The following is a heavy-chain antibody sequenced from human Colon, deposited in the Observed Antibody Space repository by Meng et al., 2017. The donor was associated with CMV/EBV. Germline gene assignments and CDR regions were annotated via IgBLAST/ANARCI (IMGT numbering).Heavy chain of an antibody. Sequence: SGYTPTAHTLHWVRQAHGQRPEWMGWITTGDGNTRYSQKLQGRVTITRDTSASTIHMELSSLRSEDTAVYYCARENYRDFSGHSIYDYWGQGTLVTVSS. J-gene: IGHJ4*02. CDR1: GYTPTAHT. CDR2: ITTGDGNT. CDR3: ARENYRDFSGHSIYDY. V-gene: IGHV1-3*04. D-gene: IGHD4-23*01.